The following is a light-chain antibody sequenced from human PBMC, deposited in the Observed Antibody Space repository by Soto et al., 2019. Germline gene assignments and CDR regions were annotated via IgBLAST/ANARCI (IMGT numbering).Light chain of an antibody. CDR2: DVT. CDR3: CSYAGSFTWV. CDR1: NSDVGAYTL. Sequence: QSALTQPRSVSGSPGQSVTISCTGTNSDVGAYTLVSWYQQLPGKAPKLMIYDVTLRPSGVPDRFSGSKSGNTASLTISGLQAEDEADYYCCSYAGSFTWVFGGGTKLTVL. J-gene: IGLJ3*02. V-gene: IGLV2-11*01.